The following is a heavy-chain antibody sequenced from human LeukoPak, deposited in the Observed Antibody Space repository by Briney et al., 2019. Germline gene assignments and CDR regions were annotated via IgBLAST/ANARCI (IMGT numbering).Heavy chain of an antibody. J-gene: IGHJ6*02. V-gene: IGHV4-34*01. CDR1: GDSFSGYY. D-gene: IGHD3-3*01. CDR2: INHSGST. CDR3: ARDGARITIFGVARLYGMDV. Sequence: SETLSLTCAVYGDSFSGYYWSWIRQPPGKGLEWIGEINHSGSTNYNPSLKSRVTISVDTSKNQFSLKLSSVTAADTAVYYCARDGARITIFGVARLYGMDVWGQGTTVTVSS.